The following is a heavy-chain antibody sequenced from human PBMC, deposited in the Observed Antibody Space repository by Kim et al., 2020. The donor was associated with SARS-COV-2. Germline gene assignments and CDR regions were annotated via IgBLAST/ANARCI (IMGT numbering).Heavy chain of an antibody. CDR3: ARGGDSSGYYYLIDY. CDR2: IYYSGST. V-gene: IGHV4-59*01. J-gene: IGHJ4*02. D-gene: IGHD3-22*01. CDR1: GGSISSYY. Sequence: SETLSLTCTVSGGSISSYYWSWIRQPPGKGLEWIGYIYYSGSTNYNPSLKSRVTISVDTSKNQFSLKLSSVTAADTAVYYCARGGDSSGYYYLIDYWGQGTLVTVSS.